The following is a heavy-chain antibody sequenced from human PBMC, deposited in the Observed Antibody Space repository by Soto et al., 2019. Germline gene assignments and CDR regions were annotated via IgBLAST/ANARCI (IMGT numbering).Heavy chain of an antibody. J-gene: IGHJ3*02. V-gene: IGHV3-23*01. CDR1: GFTYSSHG. CDR3: ARDGQYRTDGFDI. D-gene: IGHD5-12*01. Sequence: EAQLLESGGELIQPGGSLRLSCAASGFTYSSHGMCWVRQAPGKGLEWIAGLSRGGGSTYYADSVKGRFTISRDNSKNTLDLIMNSLRVEDTALYYCARDGQYRTDGFDIWGQGTMVTVSS. CDR2: LSRGGGST.